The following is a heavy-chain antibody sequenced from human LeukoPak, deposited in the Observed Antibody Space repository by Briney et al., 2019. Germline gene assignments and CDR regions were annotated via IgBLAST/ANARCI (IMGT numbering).Heavy chain of an antibody. CDR2: IKADGRST. CDR3: AWGKGYGDLGGFDY. CDR1: GLTFNNYW. D-gene: IGHD4-17*01. J-gene: IGHJ4*02. V-gene: IGHV3-74*01. Sequence: PGGSLRLSCAASGLTFNNYWMHWVRQAPGKGRVWVSRIKADGRSTTYADSVKGRFTISRDNAKNTLYLQMNSLRAEDTAVYYCAWGKGYGDLGGFDYWGQGTLVTVSS.